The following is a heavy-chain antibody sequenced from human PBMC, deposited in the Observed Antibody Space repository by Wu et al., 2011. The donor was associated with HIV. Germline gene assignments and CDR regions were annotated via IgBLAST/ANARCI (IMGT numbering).Heavy chain of an antibody. V-gene: IGHV1-69*06. J-gene: IGHJ1*01. Sequence: QVQLVQSGAEVKKPGSSVKVSCKASGGTFSSYAISWVRQAPRQGLEWMGRIIPVFGTTNYAQKFQGRVTITADKSTTTAYMELSSLRSEDTAVYYCAIGSGPRDLNTPHWGQGTLVTVSS. CDR2: IIPVFGTT. CDR3: AIGSGPRDLNTPH. D-gene: IGHD3-3*01. CDR1: GGTFSSYA.